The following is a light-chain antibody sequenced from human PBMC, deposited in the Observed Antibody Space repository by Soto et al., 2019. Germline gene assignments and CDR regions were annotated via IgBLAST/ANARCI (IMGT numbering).Light chain of an antibody. V-gene: IGKV3-15*01. CDR2: GAY. Sequence: EKVITPSPATPSVSTGESSPLSCRASQSVSSNLAWYPQKPGQAHRLIIYGAYTRATGIPARFSGSRSGTEFTLTIRRLETEDLAVYYGQKSSNWPKITVGKGQRRELK. CDR3: QKSSNWPKIT. CDR1: QSVSSN. J-gene: IGKJ5*01.